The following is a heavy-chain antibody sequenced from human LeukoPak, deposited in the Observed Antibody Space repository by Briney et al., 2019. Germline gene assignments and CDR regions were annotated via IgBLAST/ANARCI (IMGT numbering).Heavy chain of an antibody. V-gene: IGHV3-30-3*01. Sequence: RSLRLSSAASGFTFSSYAMHWVRQAPGKGLEWMAVISYDGSNKYYADSVKGRFTISRDNSKNTLYLQMNSLRAEDTAVYYCARNYGSGSYYLLGAFDIWGQGTMVTVSS. CDR2: ISYDGSNK. J-gene: IGHJ3*02. CDR3: ARNYGSGSYYLLGAFDI. D-gene: IGHD3-10*01. CDR1: GFTFSSYA.